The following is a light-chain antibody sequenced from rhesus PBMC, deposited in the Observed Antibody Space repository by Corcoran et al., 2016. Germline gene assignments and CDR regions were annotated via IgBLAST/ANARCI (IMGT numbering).Light chain of an antibody. CDR1: QSVGSS. CDR2: GAS. V-gene: IGKV3-24*04. Sequence: EIVMTQYPATLSLSPGERATLSCRASQSVGSSLAWYQQKPGQAPRLLIYGASSRATGIPDRFSGSGSGTDFTLTISSLEPEDVAVYYCLQRSNWPYSFGQGTKVEIK. J-gene: IGKJ2*01. CDR3: LQRSNWPYS.